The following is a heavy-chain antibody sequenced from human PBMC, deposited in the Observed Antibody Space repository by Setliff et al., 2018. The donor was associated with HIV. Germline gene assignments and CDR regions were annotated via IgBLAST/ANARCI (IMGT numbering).Heavy chain of an antibody. D-gene: IGHD2-8*01. Sequence: GGSLRLSCAASGFTFSSYAMHWVRQAPGKGLEWVAVISYDGSNKYYADSVKGRFTISRDNAKNTLYMQMNSLRAEDTAVYYCARPYTVWVYGMDVWGQGTTVTVS. CDR2: ISYDGSNK. J-gene: IGHJ6*02. V-gene: IGHV3-30*07. CDR1: GFTFSSYA. CDR3: ARPYTVWVYGMDV.